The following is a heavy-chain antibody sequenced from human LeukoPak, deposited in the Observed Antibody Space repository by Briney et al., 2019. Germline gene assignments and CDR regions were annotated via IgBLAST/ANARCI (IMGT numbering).Heavy chain of an antibody. J-gene: IGHJ4*02. CDR1: GITFSDYY. Sequence: GGSLRLSCAASGITFSDYYMSWSRQAPGKGLEGGSYFSRSGSTIYYADSVKGRFTISRDTAKNSLYLQMNSLRAEDTAVYYCASQFYSYGSRNLGHWGQGTLVTVSS. D-gene: IGHD5-18*01. V-gene: IGHV3-11*01. CDR3: ASQFYSYGSRNLGH. CDR2: FSRSGSTI.